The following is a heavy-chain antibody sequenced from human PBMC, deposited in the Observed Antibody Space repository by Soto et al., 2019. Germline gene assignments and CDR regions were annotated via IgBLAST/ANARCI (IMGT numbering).Heavy chain of an antibody. D-gene: IGHD6-19*01. J-gene: IGHJ4*02. CDR1: GGSISSSSYY. V-gene: IGHV4-39*01. CDR2: IYYSGST. Sequence: SETLSLTCTVSGGSISSSSYYWGWIRQPPGKGLEWIGSIYYSGSTYYNPSLKSRVTISVDTSKNQFSLKLSSVTAADTAVYYCVRIGEWLEDPFIDYWGKGTLVTVSS. CDR3: VRIGEWLEDPFIDY.